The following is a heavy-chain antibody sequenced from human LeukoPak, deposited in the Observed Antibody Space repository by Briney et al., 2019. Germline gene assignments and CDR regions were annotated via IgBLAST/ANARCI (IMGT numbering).Heavy chain of an antibody. V-gene: IGHV3-23*01. D-gene: IGHD3-22*01. Sequence: GGSLRLSCAVSGITLSNYGMSWVRQAPGKGLEWVAGISGSGGSTYYADSVKGRFTVSRDNPKNPLYLQMNNLRAEDTAFYFCAKRGVVIRVILVGFHKEANYFDSWGQGALVTVSS. CDR1: GITLSNYG. J-gene: IGHJ4*02. CDR2: ISGSGGST. CDR3: AKRGVVIRVILVGFHKEANYFDS.